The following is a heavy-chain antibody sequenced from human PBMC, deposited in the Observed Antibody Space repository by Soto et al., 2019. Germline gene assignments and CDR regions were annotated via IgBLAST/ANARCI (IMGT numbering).Heavy chain of an antibody. D-gene: IGHD6-19*01. CDR1: GFTFSSYG. V-gene: IGHV3-30*18. CDR2: ISYDGSNK. J-gene: IGHJ4*02. Sequence: VQLVESGGGVVQPGRSLRLSCAASGFTFSSYGMHWVRQAPGKGLEWVAVISYDGSNKYYADSVKGRFTISRDNSKNTLYLQMNSLRAEDTAVYYCAKDRQRIAVAGTSGYWGQGTLVTVSS. CDR3: AKDRQRIAVAGTSGY.